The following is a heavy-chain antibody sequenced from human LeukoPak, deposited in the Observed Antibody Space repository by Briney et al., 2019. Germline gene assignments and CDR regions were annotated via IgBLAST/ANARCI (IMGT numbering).Heavy chain of an antibody. CDR2: ISNDGNNK. CDR3: ARVLGLLWFGELLN. D-gene: IGHD3-10*01. CDR1: GFPFSTYG. J-gene: IGHJ4*02. Sequence: GGSLRLSCAASGFPFSTYGMHWVRQAPGKGLEWVAAISNDGNNKFYTDSVKGRFTMSRDNPKNTMNLQMNSLRAEDTAVYYCARVLGLLWFGELLNWGQGTLVTVSS. V-gene: IGHV3-30*03.